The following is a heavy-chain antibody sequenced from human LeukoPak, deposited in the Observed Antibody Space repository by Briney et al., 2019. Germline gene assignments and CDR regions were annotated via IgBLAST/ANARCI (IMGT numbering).Heavy chain of an antibody. Sequence: ASVKVSCKASGYTFTSYGISWVRQAPGQGLEWMGWISSYNGNTNYAQKVQGRVTMTTDTSTSTAYMELRSLRSDDTAAYYCVRDPAGGYSYGSYYMDVWGKGTTVTVSS. CDR2: ISSYNGNT. D-gene: IGHD5-18*01. CDR1: GYTFTSYG. CDR3: VRDPAGGYSYGSYYMDV. V-gene: IGHV1-18*01. J-gene: IGHJ6*03.